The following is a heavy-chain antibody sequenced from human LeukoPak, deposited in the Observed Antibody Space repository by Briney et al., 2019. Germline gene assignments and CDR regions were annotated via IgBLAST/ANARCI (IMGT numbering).Heavy chain of an antibody. Sequence: SETLSLTCTVSGGSISSSSYYWGWIRQPPGKGLEWIGEINHSGSTNYNPSLKSRVTISVDTSKNQFSLKLSSVTAADTAVYYCARGLRYYGSGSGNWFDPWGQGTLVTVSS. CDR3: ARGLRYYGSGSGNWFDP. V-gene: IGHV4-39*07. CDR2: INHSGST. CDR1: GGSISSSSYY. J-gene: IGHJ5*02. D-gene: IGHD3-10*01.